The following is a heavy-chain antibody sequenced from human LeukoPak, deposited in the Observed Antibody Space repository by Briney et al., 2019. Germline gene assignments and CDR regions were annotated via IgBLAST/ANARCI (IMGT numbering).Heavy chain of an antibody. Sequence: GGSLRLSCAASGFTFSNYSMNWVRQAPGKGLEWVSYISSSSSTIYCADSVKGRFTISRDNAKNSLYLQMNSLRAEDTAVYYCARDRGGYWDYWGQGTLVTVSS. J-gene: IGHJ4*02. V-gene: IGHV3-48*04. CDR2: ISSSSSTI. CDR3: ARDRGGYWDY. D-gene: IGHD2-8*02. CDR1: GFTFSNYS.